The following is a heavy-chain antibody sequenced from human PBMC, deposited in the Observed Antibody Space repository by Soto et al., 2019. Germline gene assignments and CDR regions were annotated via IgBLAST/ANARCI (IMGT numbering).Heavy chain of an antibody. D-gene: IGHD5-12*01. Sequence: GGSLRLSCAASGFTVSSNYMSWVRQAPGKGLEWVSVIYSGGSTYYADSVKGRFTISRDNSKNTLYLQMNSLRAEDTAVYYCAREINGLDYYYYGMDVWGQGTTVTVSS. CDR3: AREINGLDYYYYGMDV. CDR1: GFTVSSNY. J-gene: IGHJ6*02. V-gene: IGHV3-66*01. CDR2: IYSGGST.